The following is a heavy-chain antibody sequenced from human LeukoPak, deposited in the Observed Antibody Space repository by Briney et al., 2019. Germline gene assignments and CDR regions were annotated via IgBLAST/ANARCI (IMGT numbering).Heavy chain of an antibody. J-gene: IGHJ4*02. CDR3: ARDGGSGWYDY. Sequence: SETLSLTYTVSGGSISSYYWNWIRQPAGKGLEWIGRISSSGSTNYNPSLKSRVAMSVDTSKNQFSLKLNSVTAAGTAVYYCARDGGSGWYDYWGQGTLVTVSS. CDR2: ISSSGST. CDR1: GGSISSYY. D-gene: IGHD6-19*01. V-gene: IGHV4-4*07.